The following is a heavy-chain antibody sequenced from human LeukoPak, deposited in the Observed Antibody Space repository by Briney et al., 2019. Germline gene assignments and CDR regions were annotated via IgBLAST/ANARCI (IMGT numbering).Heavy chain of an antibody. Sequence: GGSLRLXCAASGFTFSSYWMSWVRQAPGKGLEWVANIKQDGSEKYYVDSVKGRFTISRDNAKNSLYLQMNSLRAEDTAVYYCARDNYDRGGYFDYWGQGTLVTVSS. CDR1: GFTFSSYW. CDR2: IKQDGSEK. CDR3: ARDNYDRGGYFDY. J-gene: IGHJ4*02. V-gene: IGHV3-7*01. D-gene: IGHD3-10*02.